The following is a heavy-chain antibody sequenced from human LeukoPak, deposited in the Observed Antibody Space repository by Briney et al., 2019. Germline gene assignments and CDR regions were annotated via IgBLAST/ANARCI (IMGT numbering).Heavy chain of an antibody. J-gene: IGHJ4*02. Sequence: GGSLRLSCAASGFTFSSYAMSWVRQAPGKGLEWVSAISGSGGSTYYADSVKGRFTISRDNSKNTLYLQMNSPRAEDTAVYYSAKDHRNYDFWCGYYSFDYWGQGTLVTVSS. D-gene: IGHD3-3*01. CDR2: ISGSGGST. CDR1: GFTFSSYA. CDR3: AKDHRNYDFWCGYYSFDY. V-gene: IGHV3-23*01.